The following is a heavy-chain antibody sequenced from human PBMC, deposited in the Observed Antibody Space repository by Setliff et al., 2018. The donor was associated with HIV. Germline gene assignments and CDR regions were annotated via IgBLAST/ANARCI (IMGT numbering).Heavy chain of an antibody. J-gene: IGHJ3*02. CDR2: MNPNSGNS. D-gene: IGHD3-10*01. CDR3: TRIRAMVRGVTSYDAFDI. CDR1: GCTFTSFD. Sequence: VSCKASGCTFTSFDINWVRQATGQGLEWMGWMNPNSGNSGFAQKFQGRVTMTRNSSISTAYMELSSLRFDDTAVYYCTRIRAMVRGVTSYDAFDIWGQGTKVTVSS. V-gene: IGHV1-8*01.